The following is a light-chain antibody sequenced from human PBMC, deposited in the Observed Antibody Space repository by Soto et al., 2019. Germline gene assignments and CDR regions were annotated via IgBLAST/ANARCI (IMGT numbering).Light chain of an antibody. V-gene: IGKV3-15*01. CDR3: QQYNNWPPHT. CDR1: QIVSSN. J-gene: IGKJ2*01. CDR2: GAS. Sequence: EIVMTQSPATLSVSPGERATLSCRASQIVSSNLAWYQQKPGQAPRLLIYGASTRATGIPARFSGSGSGTEFTLNISSLQSEDFAVYYCQQYNNWPPHTFGQGTKLEIK.